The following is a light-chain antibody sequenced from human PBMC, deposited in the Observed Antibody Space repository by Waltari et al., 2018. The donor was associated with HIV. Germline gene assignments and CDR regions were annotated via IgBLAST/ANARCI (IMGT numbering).Light chain of an antibody. CDR1: QIITNY. V-gene: IGKV1-39*01. Sequence: DIQMTQSPSSLSASVGDRVTITCRASQIITNYLNWYQKKPGKAPTVLIYAASILQSGVPARFSGSGYGTDFTLIISRLQPEDSATYYCQQSYSRPQTFGQGTKVEIK. J-gene: IGKJ1*01. CDR2: AAS. CDR3: QQSYSRPQT.